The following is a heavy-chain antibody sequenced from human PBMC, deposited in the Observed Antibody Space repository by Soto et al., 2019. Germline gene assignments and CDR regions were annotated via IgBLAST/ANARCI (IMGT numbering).Heavy chain of an antibody. CDR2: IAGSGGGT. V-gene: IGHV3-23*01. CDR3: AKAQQRIAAAYYIDY. CDR1: GFTFSNYG. Sequence: PVGSLRLSCVASGFTFSNYGMTWVRQAPGKGLEWVSGIAGSGGGTRYADSLKGRFTISRDDSKNTLYLQMYSLRVEDTAVYYCAKAQQRIAAAYYIDYWGQGIRVTVSS. J-gene: IGHJ4*02. D-gene: IGHD3-10*01.